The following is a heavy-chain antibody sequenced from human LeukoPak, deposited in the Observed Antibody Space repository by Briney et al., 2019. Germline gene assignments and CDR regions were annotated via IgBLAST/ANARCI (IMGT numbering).Heavy chain of an antibody. J-gene: IGHJ3*01. D-gene: IGHD3-9*01. CDR3: ARHRRHYDILTGYYAGHFDV. CDR1: GGSISSTTYY. CDR2: MSFIGST. Sequence: SETLSLTCSVSGGSISSTTYYWGWIRQPPGKGLEWIGSMSFIGSTYYNPSLKSRVTISVHMSKNHFSLKLSSVTAADTDVYYCARHRRHYDILTGYYAGHFDVWGQGTMVTVSS. V-gene: IGHV4-39*01.